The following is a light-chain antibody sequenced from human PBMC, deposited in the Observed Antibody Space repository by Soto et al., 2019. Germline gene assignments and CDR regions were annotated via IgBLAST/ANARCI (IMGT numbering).Light chain of an antibody. CDR2: DES. Sequence: EIVLTQSPGTLSLSPGERATLSCRASQSVSTNSLAWYQQKRGQAPRLLIYDESTRATGIPDRFSGSGSGTDFTLTISRLEPEDFAVHYCQHYRDSSTFGQGTKVDIK. CDR1: QSVSTNS. J-gene: IGKJ1*01. V-gene: IGKV3-20*01. CDR3: QHYRDSST.